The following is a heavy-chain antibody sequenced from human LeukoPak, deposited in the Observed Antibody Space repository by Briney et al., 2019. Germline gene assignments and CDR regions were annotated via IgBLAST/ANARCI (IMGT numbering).Heavy chain of an antibody. CDR3: AKDRSTGWYAGFDS. CDR2: IGSNGGST. CDR1: GFTFSRSA. V-gene: IGHV3-64*04. J-gene: IGHJ4*02. D-gene: IGHD6-19*01. Sequence: GGSLRLSCSASGFTFSRSAMHWVRQAPGKGLEYVSAIGSNGGSTYYADSVKGRFTISRDNSKNTLYLQMNSLSAEDTAVFYCAKDRSTGWYAGFDSWGQGTLLTVSS.